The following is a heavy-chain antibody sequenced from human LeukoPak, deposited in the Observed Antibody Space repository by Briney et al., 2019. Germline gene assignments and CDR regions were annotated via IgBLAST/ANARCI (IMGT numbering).Heavy chain of an antibody. Sequence: PGGSLRLSCAPSGFSFRDVYMGWIRQAPGKGLEWVSYISMSTTTIYYADSVKGRFTISRDDAKNSLFLQMNSLRADDTAVYYCAKDIVAPVLFFDYWGQGTLVTVSS. J-gene: IGHJ4*02. V-gene: IGHV3-11*01. CDR1: GFSFRDVY. CDR2: ISMSTTTI. D-gene: IGHD5-12*01. CDR3: AKDIVAPVLFFDY.